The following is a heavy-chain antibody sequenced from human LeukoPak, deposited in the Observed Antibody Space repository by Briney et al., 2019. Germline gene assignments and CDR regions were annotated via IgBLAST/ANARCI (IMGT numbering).Heavy chain of an antibody. D-gene: IGHD4/OR15-4a*01. Sequence: GGSRRLSCAASGFTFSSYWMSWVRQAPGKGLEWVANIKRDGSEKYYVDSVKGRFTISRDNAKNSLYLQMNSLRAEDTAVYYCARLTTTAPPAFDYWGQGTLVTVSS. CDR1: GFTFSSYW. J-gene: IGHJ4*02. CDR3: ARLTTTAPPAFDY. CDR2: IKRDGSEK. V-gene: IGHV3-7*01.